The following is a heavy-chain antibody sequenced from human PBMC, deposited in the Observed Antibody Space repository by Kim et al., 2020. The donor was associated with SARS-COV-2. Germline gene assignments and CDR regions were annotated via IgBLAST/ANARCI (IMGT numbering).Heavy chain of an antibody. D-gene: IGHD3-22*01. J-gene: IGHJ3*02. V-gene: IGHV4-59*08. Sequence: LKSRVTISVETSKNQFSLKLSSVTAADTAVYYCARHEEPYYYDSSDAFDIWGQGTMVTVSS. CDR3: ARHEEPYYYDSSDAFDI.